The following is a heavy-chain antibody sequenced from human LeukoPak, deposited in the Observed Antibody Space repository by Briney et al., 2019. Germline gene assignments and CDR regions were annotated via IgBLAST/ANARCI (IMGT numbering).Heavy chain of an antibody. V-gene: IGHV3-43*02. D-gene: IGHD6-19*01. Sequence: PGGSLRLSCAASGFTFDGYAMHWVRQAPGKGLEWVSLISGDGGSTYYADSVKGRFTISRDNSKNSLYLQMNSLRTEDTALYYCATKRGQWLEYYFDYWGQGTLVTVSS. J-gene: IGHJ4*02. CDR1: GFTFDGYA. CDR2: ISGDGGST. CDR3: ATKRGQWLEYYFDY.